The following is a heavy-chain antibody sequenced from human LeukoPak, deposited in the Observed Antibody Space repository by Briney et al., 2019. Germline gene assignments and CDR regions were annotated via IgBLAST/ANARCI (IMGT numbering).Heavy chain of an antibody. CDR3: ARRAAAGTSPVDY. CDR1: GYTFTSYY. D-gene: IGHD6-13*01. Sequence: ASVKVSCKASGYTFTSYYMHWVRQAPGQGLEWMGIIDPSGGSTSYAQKFQGRVTMTTDTSTSTAYMELRSLRSDDTVVYYCARRAAAGTSPVDYWGQGTLVTVSS. CDR2: IDPSGGST. J-gene: IGHJ4*02. V-gene: IGHV1-46*01.